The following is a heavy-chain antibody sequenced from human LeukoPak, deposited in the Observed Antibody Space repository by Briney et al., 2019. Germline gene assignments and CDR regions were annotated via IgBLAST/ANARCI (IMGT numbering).Heavy chain of an antibody. J-gene: IGHJ4*02. CDR2: IYSSGRT. Sequence: SETLSLTCTVSGDSINSNNYYWSWIRQPAGKGLEWIGRIYSSGRTNYNPSLKSRVTISLDTSRNQFSLRLYSVTAADTAIYYCARDTYYYDSSGYYYFDYWGQGTLVTVSS. CDR1: GDSINSNNYY. D-gene: IGHD3-22*01. CDR3: ARDTYYYDSSGYYYFDY. V-gene: IGHV4-61*02.